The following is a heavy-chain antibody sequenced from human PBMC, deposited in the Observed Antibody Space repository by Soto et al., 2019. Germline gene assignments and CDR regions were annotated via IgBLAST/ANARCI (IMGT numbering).Heavy chain of an antibody. CDR2: ISAYNGNT. CDR1: GYTFTSYG. CDR3: AAPYVFWSGYSTTPYYYYGMDV. D-gene: IGHD3-3*01. Sequence: ASVKVSCKASGYTFTSYGISWVRQAPGQGLEWMGWISAYNGNTNYAQKLQGRVTMTTDTSTSTAYMELRSLRSDDTAVYYCAAPYVFWSGYSTTPYYYYGMDVWGQGTTVTVSS. J-gene: IGHJ6*02. V-gene: IGHV1-18*01.